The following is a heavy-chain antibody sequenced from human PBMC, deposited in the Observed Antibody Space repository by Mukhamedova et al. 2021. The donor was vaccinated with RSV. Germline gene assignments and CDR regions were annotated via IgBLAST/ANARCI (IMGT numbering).Heavy chain of an antibody. J-gene: IGHJ4*02. CDR1: W. V-gene: IGHV3-72*01. CDR3: ARAGGIAAWFYFDY. CDR2: TRNKANSYTT. Sequence: WMHWVRQSPGKGLEWVGRTRNKANSYTTEYAASVKGRFTISRDDSKNSLYLQMNSLKTEDTAVYYCARAGGIAAWFYFDYWGQG. D-gene: IGHD6-25*01.